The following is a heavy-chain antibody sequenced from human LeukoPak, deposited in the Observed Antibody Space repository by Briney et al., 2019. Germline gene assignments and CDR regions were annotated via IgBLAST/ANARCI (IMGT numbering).Heavy chain of an antibody. CDR3: AKLHTGTTPGDY. J-gene: IGHJ4*02. D-gene: IGHD1/OR15-1a*01. V-gene: IGHV3-30*18. CDR1: GFTFSSYG. Sequence: GGSLRLSCAASGFTFSSYGMHWVRQAPGKGLEWVAVISYDGSNKYYADSVKGRFTIFRDNSKNTLYLQMNSLRAEDTAVYYCAKLHTGTTPGDYWGQGTLVTVSS. CDR2: ISYDGSNK.